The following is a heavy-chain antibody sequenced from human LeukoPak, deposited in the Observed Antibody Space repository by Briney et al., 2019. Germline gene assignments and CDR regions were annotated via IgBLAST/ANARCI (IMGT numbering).Heavy chain of an antibody. CDR1: GGSISSSSYY. CDR3: ARDRRVMGLDY. V-gene: IGHV4-39*07. D-gene: IGHD3-16*01. Sequence: PSETLSLTCTVSGGSISSSSYYWGWIRQPPGEGLEWIGEINHSGSTNYNPSPKSRVTISVDTSKNQFSLKLSSVTAADTAVYYCARDRRVMGLDYWGQGTLVTVSS. J-gene: IGHJ4*02. CDR2: INHSGST.